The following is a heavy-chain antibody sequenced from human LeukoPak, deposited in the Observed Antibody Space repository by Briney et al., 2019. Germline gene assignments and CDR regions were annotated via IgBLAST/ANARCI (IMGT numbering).Heavy chain of an antibody. Sequence: GGSLRLSCAASGFTVSNNYMSWVRQAPGKGLEWVSVIYSGGSTYYADSVKGRFTISGDNSRNTMYLQMNSLRAEDTAVYYCARRATANSGYHFDYWGQGTLVTVSS. CDR2: IYSGGST. J-gene: IGHJ4*02. CDR1: GFTVSNNY. V-gene: IGHV3-66*01. D-gene: IGHD3-22*01. CDR3: ARRATANSGYHFDY.